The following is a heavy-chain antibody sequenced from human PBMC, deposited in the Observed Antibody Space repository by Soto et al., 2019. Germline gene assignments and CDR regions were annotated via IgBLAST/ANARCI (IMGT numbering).Heavy chain of an antibody. D-gene: IGHD3-10*01. CDR1: GYSFTSYW. Sequence: GESLKISCKGSGYSFTSYWIGWVRQMPGKGLEWMGIIYPGDSDTRYSPSFQGQVTISADKSISTAYLQWSSLKASDTAMYYCARHAIKDRITMVRGYLIGRSHYYYGMDVWGQGTTVTVSS. V-gene: IGHV5-51*01. CDR3: ARHAIKDRITMVRGYLIGRSHYYYGMDV. J-gene: IGHJ6*02. CDR2: IYPGDSDT.